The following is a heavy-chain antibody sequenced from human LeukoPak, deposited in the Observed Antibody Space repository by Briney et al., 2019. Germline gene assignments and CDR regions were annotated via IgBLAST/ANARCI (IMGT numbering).Heavy chain of an antibody. CDR2: ISASSTTI. CDR3: ARGPYTNGHYFDY. V-gene: IGHV3-48*04. CDR1: GFTFSSYS. Sequence: GGSLRLSCAASGFTFSSYSMNWVRQAPGKGLEWVSYISASSTTIYYTDSVKGRFTISRDNARNSLYLQMNSLRAEDTAVYYCARGPYTNGHYFDYWGQGTLATVSS. D-gene: IGHD6-19*01. J-gene: IGHJ4*02.